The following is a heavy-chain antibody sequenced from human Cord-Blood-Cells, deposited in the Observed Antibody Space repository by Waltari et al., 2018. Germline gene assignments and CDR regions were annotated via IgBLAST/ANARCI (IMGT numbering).Heavy chain of an antibody. CDR1: GFTFSSYA. J-gene: IGHJ3*02. CDR2: SSGSGGST. D-gene: IGHD4-17*01. V-gene: IGHV3-23*01. Sequence: EVQLLESGGGLVQPGGSLRLSCAASGFTFSSYAMSWVRQAPGKGLEWVSASSGSGGSTDYADSVKGRFNISRDNSKNPLYLQMNSLRAEDTAVYYCAKVPDYGDYEKGAFDIWGQGTMVTVSS. CDR3: AKVPDYGDYEKGAFDI.